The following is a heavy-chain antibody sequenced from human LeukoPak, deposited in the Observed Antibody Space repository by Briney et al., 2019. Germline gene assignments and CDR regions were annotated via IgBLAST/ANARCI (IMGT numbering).Heavy chain of an antibody. V-gene: IGHV3-30*18. Sequence: GGPLRLPCAASGFTFSSHGMHWVRQAPGKALQWVAVISFEGGSEYYADSVKGRFTISRDNSRKTLYVQMNSLRPEDTAVYYCAKEGLRGWDLEYWGQGILVTVSS. CDR1: GFTFSSHG. J-gene: IGHJ4*02. CDR3: AKEGLRGWDLEY. D-gene: IGHD6-19*01. CDR2: ISFEGGSE.